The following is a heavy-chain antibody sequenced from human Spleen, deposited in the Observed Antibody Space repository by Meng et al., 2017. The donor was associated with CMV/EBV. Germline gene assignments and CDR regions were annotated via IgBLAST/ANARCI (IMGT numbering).Heavy chain of an antibody. D-gene: IGHD6-13*01. CDR3: VKEVHRYQQRYSLLEY. Sequence: FTFSNYAMHWVRQAPGKGLEWVAFIRFDASNKVYVDSVKGRFTISRDNSKNTLYLQMNSLRAEDTAVYYCVKEVHRYQQRYSLLEYWGQGTLVTVSS. CDR1: FTFSNYA. J-gene: IGHJ4*02. V-gene: IGHV3-30*02. CDR2: IRFDASNK.